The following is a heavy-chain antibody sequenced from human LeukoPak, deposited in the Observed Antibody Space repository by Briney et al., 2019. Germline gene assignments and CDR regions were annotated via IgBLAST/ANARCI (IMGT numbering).Heavy chain of an antibody. CDR2: IYYSGST. V-gene: IGHV4-31*03. D-gene: IGHD3-22*01. Sequence: SQTLSLTCTVSGGSISSGGYYWSWLRRHPGKGLEWIGYIYYSGSTYYNPSLKSRVTISVDTSKNQFSLKLSSVTAADTAVYYCARSPRDYYDSSGYYYFDYWGQGTLVTVSS. J-gene: IGHJ4*02. CDR3: ARSPRDYYDSSGYYYFDY. CDR1: GGSISSGGYY.